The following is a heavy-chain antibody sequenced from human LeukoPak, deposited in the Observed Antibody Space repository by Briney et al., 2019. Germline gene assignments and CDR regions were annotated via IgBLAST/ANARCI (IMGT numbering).Heavy chain of an antibody. Sequence: ASVKVPCKASGYTFSNYGISWVRQAPGQGLEWLGWVSAYNGNTNYAQKFQGRVTMTTDTSTGIAYMELKSLRSDDTAVYYCARAGGVSFVARWFDPWGQGSLATVSS. V-gene: IGHV1-18*01. CDR3: ARAGGVSFVARWFDP. J-gene: IGHJ5*02. CDR2: VSAYNGNT. CDR1: GYTFSNYG. D-gene: IGHD5/OR15-5a*01.